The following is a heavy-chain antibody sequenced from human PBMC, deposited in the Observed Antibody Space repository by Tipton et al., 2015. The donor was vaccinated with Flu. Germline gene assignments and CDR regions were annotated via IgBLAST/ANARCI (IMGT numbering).Heavy chain of an antibody. CDR1: GGSISSYY. CDR2: IYYTGST. V-gene: IGHV4-59*01. Sequence: TLSLTCTVSGGSISSYYWSWIRQPPGKGLEWIGYIYYTGSTNYNPSLESRVTISVDTSNNQFSLKLSSVTAADTAVYYCARLPLPLSYFDYWGQGTLVTVSS. CDR3: ARLPLPLSYFDY. J-gene: IGHJ4*02.